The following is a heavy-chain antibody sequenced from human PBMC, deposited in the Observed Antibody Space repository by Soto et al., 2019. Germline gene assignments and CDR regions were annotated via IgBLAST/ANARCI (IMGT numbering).Heavy chain of an antibody. CDR2: IIPIFGTA. CDR1: GGTFSSYA. J-gene: IGHJ6*02. D-gene: IGHD2-15*01. CDR3: ARGLGGGGHETYYYYGMDV. V-gene: IGHV1-69*13. Sequence: SVKVSCKASGGTFSSYAISWVRQAPGQGLEWMGGIIPIFGTANYAQKFQGRVTITADESTSTAYMELSSLRSEDTAVYYCARGLGGGGHETYYYYGMDVWGQGTTVTVSS.